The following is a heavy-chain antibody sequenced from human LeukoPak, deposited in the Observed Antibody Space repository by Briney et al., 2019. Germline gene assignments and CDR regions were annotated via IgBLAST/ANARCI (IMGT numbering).Heavy chain of an antibody. Sequence: ASVKVSCKASGYTFTSYDINWVRQATGQGLEWMGWMNPNSGNTGYAQKFQGRVTMTRNTSISTAYMELSSLRSEDTAVYYCARGRVFGGVIVPGRNGHYYYYGMDVWGQGTTVTVSS. J-gene: IGHJ6*02. V-gene: IGHV1-8*01. D-gene: IGHD3-16*02. CDR3: ARGRVFGGVIVPGRNGHYYYYGMDV. CDR2: MNPNSGNT. CDR1: GYTFTSYD.